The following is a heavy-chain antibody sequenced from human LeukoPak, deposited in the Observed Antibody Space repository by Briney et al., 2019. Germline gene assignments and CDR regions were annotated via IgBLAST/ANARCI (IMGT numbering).Heavy chain of an antibody. J-gene: IGHJ4*02. D-gene: IGHD1-26*01. Sequence: GGSLRLSCAASGFTFSSYSMNWVRQAPGKGLEWVSSISSSSSYIYYADSVKGRFTISRDNAKNSLYLQMNSLRAEDTAVYYCARYQPGTYYDYWGPGTLVTVSS. CDR2: ISSSSSYI. CDR1: GFTFSSYS. CDR3: ARYQPGTYYDY. V-gene: IGHV3-21*01.